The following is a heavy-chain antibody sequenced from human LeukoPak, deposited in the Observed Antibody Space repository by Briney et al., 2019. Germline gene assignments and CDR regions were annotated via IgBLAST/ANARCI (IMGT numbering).Heavy chain of an antibody. J-gene: IGHJ4*02. V-gene: IGHV1-46*01. CDR1: GYIFTNYY. Sequence: ASVKVFCKASGYIFTNYYMHWVRQAPGQGLEWMGIINPSGGSTTYAQKFQGRVTMTRDTSTSTVYMELSSLRSEDTAVYYCARDHGSAYYRAPRHWGQGTLVTVSS. D-gene: IGHD3-10*01. CDR2: INPSGGST. CDR3: ARDHGSAYYRAPRH.